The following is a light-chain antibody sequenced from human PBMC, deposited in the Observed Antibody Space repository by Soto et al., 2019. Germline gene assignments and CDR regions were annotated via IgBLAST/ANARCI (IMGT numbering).Light chain of an antibody. Sequence: AIQLTQSPSSLSASVVDRVIITCRASQAIRNDLGWHQQKPGKAPKLLIYKASSLQSGVPSRFSGSGSGADFTLTISSLEPEDFAVYYCQQRSNWPPITFGQGTRLEIK. CDR1: QAIRND. V-gene: IGKV1-6*01. CDR3: QQRSNWPPIT. J-gene: IGKJ5*01. CDR2: KAS.